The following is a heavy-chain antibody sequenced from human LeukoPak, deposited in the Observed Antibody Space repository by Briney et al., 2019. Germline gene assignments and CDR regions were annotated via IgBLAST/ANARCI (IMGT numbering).Heavy chain of an antibody. V-gene: IGHV3-23*01. J-gene: IGHJ4*02. CDR2: ISGSGGST. Sequence: GGSLRLSCAASGFTFSSYAMSWVRQAPGKGLEWVSAISGSGGSTYYADPVKGRFTISRDNSKNTLYLQMNSLRAEDTAVYYCAKPSRFLEWLLSYWGQGTLVTVSS. CDR1: GFTFSSYA. CDR3: AKPSRFLEWLLSY. D-gene: IGHD3-3*01.